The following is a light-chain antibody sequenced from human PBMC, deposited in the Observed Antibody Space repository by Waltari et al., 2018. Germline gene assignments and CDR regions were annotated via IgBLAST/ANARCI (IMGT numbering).Light chain of an antibody. J-gene: IGKJ5*01. CDR1: QSVSSY. V-gene: IGKV3-11*01. Sequence: EIVLTQSPATLSLSPGERATLSCRASQSVSSYVAWYQQKPGQAPRLLIYDASNRASGIPARFSGSGSGTDFTLTISSLEPDDFAVYYCQQRMIWPPITFGQGTRLEI. CDR3: QQRMIWPPIT. CDR2: DAS.